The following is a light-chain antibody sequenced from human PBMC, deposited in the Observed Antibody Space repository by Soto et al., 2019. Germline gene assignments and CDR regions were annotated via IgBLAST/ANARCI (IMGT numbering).Light chain of an antibody. CDR1: QSVTN. J-gene: IGKJ4*01. CDR3: QKRTS. CDR2: DAS. V-gene: IGKV3-11*01. Sequence: EIVLTQSPATLSLSPGERATLSCRASQSVTNLAWYQQKPGQAPRLLIYDASNRATGIPVRFSGSGSGTGFTLTISSLEPEDFAVYYCQKRTSFGGGTKVEIK.